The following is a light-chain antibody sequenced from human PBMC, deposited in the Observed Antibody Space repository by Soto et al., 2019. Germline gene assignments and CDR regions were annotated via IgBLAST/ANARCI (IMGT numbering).Light chain of an antibody. J-gene: IGLJ1*01. CDR3: SSYTSSSAFFV. CDR1: SSDVGGYNY. Sequence: QSALTQPASVSGSPGQSITISCTGISSDVGGYNYVSWYQQHPGKAPKFMIYDVNNRPSGVSNRFSGSKSGNTASLTISGLQAEDEADYYCSSYTSSSAFFVFGTGTKVTVL. V-gene: IGLV2-14*03. CDR2: DVN.